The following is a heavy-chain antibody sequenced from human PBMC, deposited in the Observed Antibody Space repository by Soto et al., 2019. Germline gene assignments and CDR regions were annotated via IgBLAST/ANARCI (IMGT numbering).Heavy chain of an antibody. CDR1: GYIFTSYG. Sequence: QVPLVQSGPDVKKPGASMKVSCKASGYIFTSYGISWVRQAPGQGLEWMGWISAYNGNTNYAQRLQGRVLMTTDTSASTAYMELRSLRSDDTAVYYCARDRGLSGYAFDIWGQGTMVTVSS. J-gene: IGHJ3*02. V-gene: IGHV1-18*01. D-gene: IGHD3-22*01. CDR3: ARDRGLSGYAFDI. CDR2: ISAYNGNT.